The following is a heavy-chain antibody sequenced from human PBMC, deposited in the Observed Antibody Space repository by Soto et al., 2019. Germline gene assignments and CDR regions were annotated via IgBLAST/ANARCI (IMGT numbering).Heavy chain of an antibody. CDR1: GFTVSSNY. D-gene: IGHD6-13*01. Sequence: EMQLVESGGGLVQPGGYLRLSCAVSGFTVSSNYMTWVRQPPGKGLEWVSVMYTSGRTYYGDSVKGRVTISRDNSKNTLYLQMNSLRVEDTAVYYCARTLASARQVDYWGQGTLVTVSS. V-gene: IGHV3-66*01. CDR2: MYTSGRT. J-gene: IGHJ4*02. CDR3: ARTLASARQVDY.